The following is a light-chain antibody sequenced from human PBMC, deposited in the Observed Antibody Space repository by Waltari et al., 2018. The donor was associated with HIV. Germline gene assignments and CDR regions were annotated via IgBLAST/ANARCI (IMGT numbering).Light chain of an antibody. J-gene: IGKJ4*01. Sequence: EILLTPSPATLSLSTGDRATLSCRASQSVSSYLAWYQQKPGQAPRLLIYDASNRATGIPARFSGSGSGTDFTLTISSLEPEDFAVYYCQQRSNWPQVTFGGGTKVEIK. V-gene: IGKV3-11*01. CDR1: QSVSSY. CDR3: QQRSNWPQVT. CDR2: DAS.